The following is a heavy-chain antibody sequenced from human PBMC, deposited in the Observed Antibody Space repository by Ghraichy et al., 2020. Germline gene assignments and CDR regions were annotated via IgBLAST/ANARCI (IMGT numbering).Heavy chain of an antibody. V-gene: IGHV4-61*02. CDR2: IYTSGST. Sequence: SETLSLTCTVSGGSISSGSYYWSWIRQPAGKGLEWIGRIYTSGSTNYNPSLKSRVTISVDTSKNQFSLKLSSVTAADTAVYYCARQEMATGGYYWGQGTLVTVSS. D-gene: IGHD5-24*01. CDR3: ARQEMATGGYY. CDR1: GGSISSGSYY. J-gene: IGHJ4*02.